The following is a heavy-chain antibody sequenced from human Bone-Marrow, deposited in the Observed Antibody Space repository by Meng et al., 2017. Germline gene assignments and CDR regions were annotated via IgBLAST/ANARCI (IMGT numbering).Heavy chain of an antibody. J-gene: IGHJ6*02. CDR3: ARDTGFRSITMVRGVIVDYYYGMDV. CDR2: IIPIFGTA. Sequence: SVKVSWKASGGTFSSYAISWVRQAPGQGLEWMGGIIPIFGTANYAQKFQGRVTITADESTSTAYMELSSLRSEDTAVYYCARDTGFRSITMVRGVIVDYYYGMDVWGQGTTVTVSS. V-gene: IGHV1-69*13. CDR1: GGTFSSYA. D-gene: IGHD3-10*01.